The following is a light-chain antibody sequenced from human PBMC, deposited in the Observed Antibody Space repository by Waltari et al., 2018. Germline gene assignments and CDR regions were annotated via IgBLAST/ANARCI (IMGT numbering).Light chain of an antibody. CDR2: AAS. V-gene: IGKV1-12*01. CDR1: QDIGNW. J-gene: IGKJ1*01. CDR3: QQGSSFPPT. Sequence: DIQMTQSPSSVSASVGDRVIMTCRASQDIGNWLAWYQLKPGKAPKFIIYAASVLQTGVPSRFSGSGSGTDFTLTINNLQPEDFATYFCQQGSSFPPTFGQGTKVEVK.